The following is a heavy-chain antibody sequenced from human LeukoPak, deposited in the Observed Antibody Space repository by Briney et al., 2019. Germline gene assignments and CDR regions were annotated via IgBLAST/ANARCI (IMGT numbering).Heavy chain of an antibody. CDR1: GFTFSSYS. Sequence: GGSLRLSCAASGFTFSSYSMNWVRQAPGKGLEWVSSISSSSSYIYYADSVKGRFTISRDNAKNSLYLQMNSLRAEDTAVYYCARDFVGGAPHDAFDIWGQGTMVTVSS. CDR3: ARDFVGGAPHDAFDI. V-gene: IGHV3-21*01. CDR2: ISSSSSYI. D-gene: IGHD1-26*01. J-gene: IGHJ3*02.